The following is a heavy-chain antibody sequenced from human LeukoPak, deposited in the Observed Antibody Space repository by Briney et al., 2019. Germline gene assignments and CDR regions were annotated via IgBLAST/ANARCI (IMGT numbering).Heavy chain of an antibody. CDR2: INQDGSEK. CDR1: GFTFSSYW. CDR3: ANAIGYSGYDWDVAWFDY. V-gene: IGHV3-7*01. D-gene: IGHD5-12*01. J-gene: IGHJ4*02. Sequence: GGSLRLSCAASGFTFSSYWMTWVRQAPGKGLEWVANINQDGSEKYYVDSVKGRFTISRDNAQTSLYLQMNSLRAEDTAVYYCANAIGYSGYDWDVAWFDYWGQGTLVTVSS.